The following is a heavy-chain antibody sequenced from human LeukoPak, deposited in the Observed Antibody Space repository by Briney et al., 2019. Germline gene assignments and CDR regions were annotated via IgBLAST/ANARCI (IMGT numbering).Heavy chain of an antibody. V-gene: IGHV3-11*06. CDR1: GFTFSDYY. CDR3: ARVTGPASYYYYGMDV. J-gene: IGHJ6*02. CDR2: ISSSSSYT. Sequence: GGSLRLSCAASGFTFSDYYMSWLRQAPGKGLEWVSYISSSSSYTNYADSVKGRFTISRDNAKNSLYLQMNSLRAEDTAVYYCARVTGPASYYYYGMDVWGQGTTVTVSS.